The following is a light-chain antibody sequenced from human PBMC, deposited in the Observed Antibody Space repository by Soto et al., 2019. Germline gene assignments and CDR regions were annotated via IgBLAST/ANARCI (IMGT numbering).Light chain of an antibody. CDR1: SSDVGAYQF. J-gene: IGLJ2*01. V-gene: IGLV2-14*03. Sequence: QSALTQPASVSGSPGQSITISCTGSSSDVGAYQFVAWYQHHPGKGPKIIIYDVSHRPSGISNRFSGSKSGDTASLTISGLRAEDEADDYCASYTTTNSLHVVFGGGTKLTVL. CDR3: ASYTTTNSLHVV. CDR2: DVS.